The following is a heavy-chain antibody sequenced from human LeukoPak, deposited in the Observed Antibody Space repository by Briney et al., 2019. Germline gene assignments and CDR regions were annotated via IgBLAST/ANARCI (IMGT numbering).Heavy chain of an antibody. CDR3: ARLSHYDILTGPPLFDY. Sequence: SETLSLTCAVYGGSFSGYYWSWIRQPPGKGLEWIGYIYYSGSTNYNPSLKSRVTISVDTSKNQFSLKLSSVTAADTAVYYCARLSHYDILTGPPLFDYWGQGTLVTVSS. D-gene: IGHD3-9*01. CDR2: IYYSGST. J-gene: IGHJ4*02. CDR1: GGSFSGYY. V-gene: IGHV4-59*08.